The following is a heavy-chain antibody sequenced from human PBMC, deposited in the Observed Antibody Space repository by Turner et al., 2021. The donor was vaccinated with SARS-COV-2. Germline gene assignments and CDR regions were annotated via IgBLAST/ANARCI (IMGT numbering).Heavy chain of an antibody. CDR3: ARDPSKIQLWLHYYFDY. J-gene: IGHJ4*02. CDR1: GFTFSSYS. D-gene: IGHD5-18*01. Sequence: EVQLVEFGGGLVQPGGSLRLSCAASGFTFSSYSMNWVRQAPGKGLEWVSYISSGSSTIYYADSVKGRFTISRDNAKNSLYLQMNSLRAEDTAVYYCARDPSKIQLWLHYYFDYWGQGTLVTVSS. V-gene: IGHV3-48*01. CDR2: ISSGSSTI.